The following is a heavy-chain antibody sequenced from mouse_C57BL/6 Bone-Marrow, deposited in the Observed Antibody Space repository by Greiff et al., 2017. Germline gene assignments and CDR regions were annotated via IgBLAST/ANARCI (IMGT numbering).Heavy chain of an antibody. CDR1: GYTFTSYW. J-gene: IGHJ3*01. V-gene: IGHV1-64*01. Sequence: QVQLQQPGAELVKPGASVKLSCKASGYTFTSYWMHWVKQRPGQGLEWIGMIHPNSGSTNYNEKFKSKATLTVDKSSSTAYMQLSSLTSEDSAVYYCARSHYYGSSYERTWFAYWGQGTLVTVSA. CDR2: IHPNSGST. CDR3: ARSHYYGSSYERTWFAY. D-gene: IGHD1-1*01.